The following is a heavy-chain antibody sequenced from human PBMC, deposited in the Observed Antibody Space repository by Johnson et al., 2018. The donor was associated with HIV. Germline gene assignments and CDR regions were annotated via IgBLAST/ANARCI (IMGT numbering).Heavy chain of an antibody. CDR3: ARERQAFDI. CDR1: GFTFSSYA. V-gene: IGHV3-30*04. CDR2: ISYDGSNK. J-gene: IGHJ3*02. Sequence: QLVESGGGVVQPGRSLRLSCAASGFTFSSYAMHWVRQAPGKGLEWVAVISYDGSNKYYADSVKGRFTISRDNSKNTLYLQMNSLRAEDTAVYYCARERQAFDIWGQGTMVTVSS.